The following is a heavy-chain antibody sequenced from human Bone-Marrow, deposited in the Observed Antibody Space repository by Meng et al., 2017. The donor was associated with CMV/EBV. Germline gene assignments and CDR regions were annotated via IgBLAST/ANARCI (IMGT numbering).Heavy chain of an antibody. Sequence: SVKVSCKAAGGTFSSYAISWVRQAPGQGLEWMGGIIPSLGIANYAQKFQGRVTITADNSTSTAYMELSSLRAEDTAVYYCAEEACSSSSCSKPRHDYWGQGTLVTVSS. CDR3: AEEACSSSSCSKPRHDY. CDR1: GGTFSSYA. D-gene: IGHD2-2*01. J-gene: IGHJ4*02. CDR2: IIPSLGIA. V-gene: IGHV1-69*10.